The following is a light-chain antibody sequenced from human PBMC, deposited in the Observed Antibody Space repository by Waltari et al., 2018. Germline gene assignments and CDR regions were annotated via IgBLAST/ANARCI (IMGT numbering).Light chain of an antibody. CDR3: QQRINWPLT. J-gene: IGKJ4*01. Sequence: DIVLPHSLATLSLSPGESATLSCRASQDIDDLLTWFQQRPGQVPRLLIYGASNRAADIPARFSGSGSGKDFILTISSLEPEDFAVYYCQQRINWPLTFGGGTTVDIK. V-gene: IGKV3D-11*01. CDR2: GAS. CDR1: QDIDDL.